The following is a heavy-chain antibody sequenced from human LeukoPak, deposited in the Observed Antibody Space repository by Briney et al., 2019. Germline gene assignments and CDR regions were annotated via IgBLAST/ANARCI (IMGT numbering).Heavy chain of an antibody. CDR2: IGTAGDT. CDR1: GFTFSSYD. CDR3: ARGDWFDP. Sequence: GGSLRLSCAASGFTFSSYDMHWVRQATGKGLEWVSAIGTAGDTCYPGSVKGRFTISRENAKNSLYLQMNSLRAGDTAVYYCARGDWFDPWGQGTLVTVSS. J-gene: IGHJ5*02. V-gene: IGHV3-13*01.